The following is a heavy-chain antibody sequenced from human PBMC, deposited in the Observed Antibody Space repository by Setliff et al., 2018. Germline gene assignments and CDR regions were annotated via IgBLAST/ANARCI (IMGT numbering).Heavy chain of an antibody. D-gene: IGHD3-22*01. CDR3: ARQDRFYDSSVFVEYFEH. Sequence: SETLSLTCAVYGGSFSGYYWSWIRQPPGKGLEWIGEINHTGSTNYSPSLKSRVTISVDTSKNQFPLKLTSVTAADTAVYYCARQDRFYDSSVFVEYFEHWGQGTLVTVSS. CDR2: INHTGST. CDR1: GGSFSGYY. J-gene: IGHJ1*01. V-gene: IGHV4-34*01.